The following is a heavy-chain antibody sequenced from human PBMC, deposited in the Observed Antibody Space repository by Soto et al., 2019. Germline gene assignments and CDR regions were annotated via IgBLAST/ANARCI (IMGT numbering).Heavy chain of an antibody. CDR1: GYTFTSYY. CDR2: INPSGGST. D-gene: IGHD7-27*01. Sequence: ASVKVSCKASGYTFTSYYMHWVRRAPGQGLEWMGIINPSGGSTSYAQKFQGRVTMTRDTSTSTVYMELSSLRSEDTAVYYCARVTYPGNWFDPWGQGTLVTVSS. J-gene: IGHJ5*02. V-gene: IGHV1-46*01. CDR3: ARVTYPGNWFDP.